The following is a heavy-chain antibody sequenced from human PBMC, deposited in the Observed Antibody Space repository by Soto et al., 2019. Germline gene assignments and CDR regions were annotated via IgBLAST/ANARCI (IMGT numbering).Heavy chain of an antibody. V-gene: IGHV1-58*01. J-gene: IGHJ6*02. Sequence: ASVKVSCKASGFTFTSSAVQWVRQARGQRLEWIGWIVVSSGNTDYAQKFQERVTITRDMSTSTAYMELSSLRSEDTAVYYCAAGFYYYYGMDVWGQGTTVTVSS. CDR3: AAGFYYYYGMDV. CDR2: IVVSSGNT. CDR1: GFTFTSSA.